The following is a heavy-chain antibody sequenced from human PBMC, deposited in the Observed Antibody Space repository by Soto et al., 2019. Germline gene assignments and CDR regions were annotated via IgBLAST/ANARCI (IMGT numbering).Heavy chain of an antibody. J-gene: IGHJ6*02. V-gene: IGHV4-34*12. Sequence: SETLSLTCAVYGGSFSAYYWSWVRQPPGKGLEWIGEIIHSESTKYNPSLKSRVTISVDTSKNQFSLKLSSVTAAYTAVYYCARKRPTDGRWEFANYYGMDVWGQGTPVTVSS. CDR3: ARKRPTDGRWEFANYYGMDV. CDR2: IIHSEST. D-gene: IGHD1-26*01. CDR1: GGSFSAYY.